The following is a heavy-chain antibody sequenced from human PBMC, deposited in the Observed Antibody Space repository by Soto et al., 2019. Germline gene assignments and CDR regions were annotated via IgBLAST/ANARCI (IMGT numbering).Heavy chain of an antibody. CDR2: IYATGTT. J-gene: IGHJ5*02. Sequence: SETLSLTCTVSGASISGFYWSWTRKSAGKGLEWIGRIYATGTTDYNPSLKSRVMMSVDTSKKQFSLKLRSVTAADTAVYYCVRDGTKTLRDWFDPWGQGISVTVSS. CDR1: GASISGFY. CDR3: VRDGTKTLRDWFDP. D-gene: IGHD1-1*01. V-gene: IGHV4-4*07.